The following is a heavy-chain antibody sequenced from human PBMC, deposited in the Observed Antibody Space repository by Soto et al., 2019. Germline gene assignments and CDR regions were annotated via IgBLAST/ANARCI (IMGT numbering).Heavy chain of an antibody. D-gene: IGHD3-10*01. V-gene: IGHV3-23*01. CDR2: ITDTGGDT. J-gene: IGHJ4*02. CDR1: LRSRA. Sequence: LRSRAMRWVRQAPGEGLEWVSTITDTGGDTKYSDSVRGRFTMSRDNSKKTLYLQMNNLRVEDSALYYCARGSTDSYPGSRIFDFWGRGTLVTVSS. CDR3: ARGSTDSYPGSRIFDF.